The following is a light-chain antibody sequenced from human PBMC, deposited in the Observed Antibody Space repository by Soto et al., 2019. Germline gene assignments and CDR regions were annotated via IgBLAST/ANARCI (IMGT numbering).Light chain of an antibody. J-gene: IGLJ2*01. CDR2: DNN. CDR1: RSNIGNSY. Sequence: QSVLTQPPSVSAAPGEQVTIPCSGSRSNIGNSYVFWYQQFPGTAPKLLIYDNNNRPSGIPARFSGSKSGTSATLGITGLQTGDEADYYCGTWDTGLRDVVFGGGTKLTVL. V-gene: IGLV1-51*01. CDR3: GTWDTGLRDVV.